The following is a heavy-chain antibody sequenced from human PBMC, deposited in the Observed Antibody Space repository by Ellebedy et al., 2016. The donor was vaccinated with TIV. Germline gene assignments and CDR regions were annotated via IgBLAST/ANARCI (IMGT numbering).Heavy chain of an antibody. J-gene: IGHJ5*02. CDR2: INVADANT. D-gene: IGHD2-15*01. V-gene: IGHV1-3*01. CDR1: GYTFTTFA. Sequence: ASVKVSCKASGYTFTTFAIPWVRQAPGQSPEWMGWINVADANTTYSQKFQGRVTFTRDTSANTVYMHLISLRSEDSAVYYCSRDPLGYCSGGSCTNNWFDPWGQGTLVTVSS. CDR3: SRDPLGYCSGGSCTNNWFDP.